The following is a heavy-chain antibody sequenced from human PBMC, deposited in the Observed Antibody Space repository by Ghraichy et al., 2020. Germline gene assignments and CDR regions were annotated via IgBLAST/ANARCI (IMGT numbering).Heavy chain of an antibody. D-gene: IGHD3-3*01. CDR2: INHSGST. CDR3: AREVVGFWSGYGYYYGMDV. J-gene: IGHJ6*02. Sequence: SETLSLTCAVYGGSFSGYYWSWIRQPPGKGLEWIGEINHSGSTNYNPSLKSRVTISVDTSKNQFSLKLSSVTAADTAVYYCAREVVGFWSGYGYYYGMDVWGQGTTVTVSS. CDR1: GGSFSGYY. V-gene: IGHV4-34*01.